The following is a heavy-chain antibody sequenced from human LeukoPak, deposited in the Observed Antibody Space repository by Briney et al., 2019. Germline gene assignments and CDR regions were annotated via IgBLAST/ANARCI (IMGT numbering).Heavy chain of an antibody. CDR1: GYTFTSYD. J-gene: IGHJ4*02. CDR2: MNPNSGNT. Sequence: ASVKVSCKASGYTFTSYDINWVRQATGQGLEWKGWMNPNSGNTGYAQKFQGRVTMTRNTSISTAYMELSSLRSEDTAVYYCARGRGRYCGGDCYPDGDYWGQGTLVTVSS. CDR3: ARGRGRYCGGDCYPDGDY. V-gene: IGHV1-8*01. D-gene: IGHD2-21*02.